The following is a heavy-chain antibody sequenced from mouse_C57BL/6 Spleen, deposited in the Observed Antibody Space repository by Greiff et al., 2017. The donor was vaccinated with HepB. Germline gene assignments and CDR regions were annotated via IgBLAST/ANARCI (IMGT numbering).Heavy chain of an antibody. CDR3: ARSDGYGRVWFAY. CDR1: GYAFSSYW. CDR2: IYPGDGDT. V-gene: IGHV1-80*01. J-gene: IGHJ3*01. Sequence: VQLQQSGAELVKPGASVKISCKASGYAFSSYWMNWVKQRPGKGLEWIGQIYPGDGDTNYNGKFKGKATLTADKSSSTAYMQLSSLTSEDSAVYFCARSDGYGRVWFAYWGQGTLVTVSA. D-gene: IGHD2-2*01.